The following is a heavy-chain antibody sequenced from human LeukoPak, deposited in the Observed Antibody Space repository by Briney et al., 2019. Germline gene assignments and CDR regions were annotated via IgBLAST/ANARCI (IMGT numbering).Heavy chain of an antibody. V-gene: IGHV1-2*02. CDR1: GYTFTVSY. D-gene: IGHD2-8*01. CDR2: INPNSGGT. CDR3: ARVAYCTKGVCINFDL. J-gene: IGHJ4*02. Sequence: ASVKVSCKASGYTFTVSYTHWMRQAPGQGLEWMGWINPNSGGTKYAQTFQGRVTVTRDTSTSTAYMELSGLRADDTAVYYCARVAYCTKGVCINFDLWGEGTLVTVSS.